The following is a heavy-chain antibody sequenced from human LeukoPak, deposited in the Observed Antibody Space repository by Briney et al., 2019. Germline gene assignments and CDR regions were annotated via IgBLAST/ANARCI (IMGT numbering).Heavy chain of an antibody. D-gene: IGHD4-23*01. J-gene: IGHJ4*02. CDR3: AKDPLYGGNFSPDDY. CDR2: ISGSGGST. Sequence: GGSLRLSCAASGFTFSSYAMSWVRQAPGKGLEWVSAISGSGGSTYYADSVKGRFTIPRGNSKNTLYLQMNSLRAEDTAVYYCAKDPLYGGNFSPDDYWGQGTLVTVSS. V-gene: IGHV3-23*01. CDR1: GFTFSSYA.